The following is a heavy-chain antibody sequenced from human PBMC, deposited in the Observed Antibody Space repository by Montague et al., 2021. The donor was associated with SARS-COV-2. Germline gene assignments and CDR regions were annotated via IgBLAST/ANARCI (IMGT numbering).Heavy chain of an antibody. Sequence: CAISGDSVSINSATWNWFRQSPSTGLERLGRTYYRSKWYNDYAVSVRGRLTVNPDASKNEFSLELNYVTPEDTAVYYCVRYSGWFYFDFWGQGTLVTVSS. CDR1: GDSVSINSAT. CDR3: VRYSGWFYFDF. J-gene: IGHJ4*02. CDR2: TYYRSKWYN. D-gene: IGHD6-19*01. V-gene: IGHV6-1*01.